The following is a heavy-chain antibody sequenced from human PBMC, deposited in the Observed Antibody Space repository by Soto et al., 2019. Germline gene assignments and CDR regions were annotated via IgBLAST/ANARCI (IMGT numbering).Heavy chain of an antibody. V-gene: IGHV3-23*01. CDR1: GFTFSSYGMTFSSYA. Sequence: GGSLRLSCAASGFTFSSYGMTFSSYAMSWVRQAAVEGLEWVSTISGSGDSTYYADSVKGRFTISRDNSKNTLYLQMNSLRAEDTAVYYCAKPLRGYYYDSSGYLLDYWGQGTLVTVSS. CDR2: ISGSGDST. D-gene: IGHD3-22*01. J-gene: IGHJ4*02. CDR3: AKPLRGYYYDSSGYLLDY.